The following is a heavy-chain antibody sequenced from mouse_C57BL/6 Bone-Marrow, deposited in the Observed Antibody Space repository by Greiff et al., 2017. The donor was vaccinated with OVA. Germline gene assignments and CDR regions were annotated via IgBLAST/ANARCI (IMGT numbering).Heavy chain of an antibody. CDR2: INPSSGNT. V-gene: IGHV1-4*01. CDR1: GYTFTSYT. Sequence: QVQLQQSGAELARPGASVKMSCKASGYTFTSYTMHWVKQRPGPGLEWIGYINPSSGNTKYNQKFKDKTTVTADKSSSTAYMQLSSLASEDSAVYYCARNYYDYWGQGTTLTVSS. CDR3: ARNYYDY. J-gene: IGHJ2*01.